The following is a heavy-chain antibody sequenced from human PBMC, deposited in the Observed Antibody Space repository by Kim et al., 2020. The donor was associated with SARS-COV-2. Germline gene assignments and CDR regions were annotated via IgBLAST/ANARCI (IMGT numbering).Heavy chain of an antibody. Sequence: SETLSLTCAVYGGSFSGYYWSWIRQPPGKGLEWIGEINHSGSTNYNPSLKSRVTISEDTSKNQFSLKLSSVTAADTAVYYCARLRRPYSGSYHNKGHYWGQGTLVTVSS. CDR3: ARLRRPYSGSYHNKGHY. D-gene: IGHD1-26*01. V-gene: IGHV4-34*01. CDR1: GGSFSGYY. J-gene: IGHJ4*02. CDR2: INHSGST.